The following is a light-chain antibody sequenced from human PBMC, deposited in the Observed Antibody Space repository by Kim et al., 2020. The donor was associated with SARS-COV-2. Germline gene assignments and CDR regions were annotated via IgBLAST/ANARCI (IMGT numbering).Light chain of an antibody. CDR1: QSISSY. J-gene: IGKJ1*01. Sequence: AAVGDRVTITCRASQSISSYLKWYQQKPGKAPHLLIYAASSLQSRVPSRFSGSGSGTDFTLTISSLQPEDFATYYCQQSYSSSWTFGQGTKVDIK. V-gene: IGKV1-39*01. CDR3: QQSYSSSWT. CDR2: AAS.